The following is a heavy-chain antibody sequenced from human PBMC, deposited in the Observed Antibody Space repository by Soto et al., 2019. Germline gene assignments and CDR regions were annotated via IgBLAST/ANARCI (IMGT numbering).Heavy chain of an antibody. Sequence: GGSLRLSCAASGFTFSSYALHWVRQAPGKGLEWVAVISYDGSKKYYADSVKGRFTISRDNSKNTLYLQMNSLRAEDTAVYYCARVPNDILTGYPEGLDYWGQGTLVTVSS. V-gene: IGHV3-30-3*01. CDR3: ARVPNDILTGYPEGLDY. CDR1: GFTFSSYA. CDR2: ISYDGSKK. D-gene: IGHD3-9*01. J-gene: IGHJ4*02.